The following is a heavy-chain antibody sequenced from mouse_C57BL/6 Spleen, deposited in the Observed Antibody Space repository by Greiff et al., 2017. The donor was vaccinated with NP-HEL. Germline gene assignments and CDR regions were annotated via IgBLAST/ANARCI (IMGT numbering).Heavy chain of an antibody. V-gene: IGHV1-81*01. J-gene: IGHJ3*01. CDR2: IYPRSGNT. Sequence: VQLQESGAELARPGASVKLSCKASGYTFTSYGISWVKQRTGQGLEWIGEIYPRSGNTYYNEKFKGKATLTADKSSSTAYMELRSLTSEDSAVYFCARRDSSGPFAYWGQGTLVTGSA. D-gene: IGHD3-2*02. CDR1: GYTFTSYG. CDR3: ARRDSSGPFAY.